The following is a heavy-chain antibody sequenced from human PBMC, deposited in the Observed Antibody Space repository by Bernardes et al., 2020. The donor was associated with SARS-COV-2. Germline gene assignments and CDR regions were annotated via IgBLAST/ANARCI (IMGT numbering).Heavy chain of an antibody. V-gene: IGHV1-69*04. Sequence: SVKVSCKASGGTFSSYAISWVRQAPGQGLEWMGRIIPILGIANYAQKFQGRVTITADKSTSTAYMELSSLRSEDTAVYYCARGDYDLDYYYYGMDVWGQGTTVTVSS. CDR3: ARGDYDLDYYYYGMDV. CDR2: IIPILGIA. J-gene: IGHJ6*02. CDR1: GGTFSSYA. D-gene: IGHD3-3*01.